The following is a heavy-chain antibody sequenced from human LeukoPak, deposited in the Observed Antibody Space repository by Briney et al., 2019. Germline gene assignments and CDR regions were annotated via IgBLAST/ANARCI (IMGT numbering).Heavy chain of an antibody. CDR2: ISSSSSYI. CDR3: ARYHGGHCAY. Sequence: GGSLRLSCAASGFTLSSYSMNWLRQAPGKGLEWVSSISSSSSYIYYADSVKGRFTISRDNAKNSLYLQMNILRAEYTAVYYCARYHGGHCAYWPQGTLVTVSS. D-gene: IGHD2-21*02. CDR1: GFTLSSYS. J-gene: IGHJ4*02. V-gene: IGHV3-21*01.